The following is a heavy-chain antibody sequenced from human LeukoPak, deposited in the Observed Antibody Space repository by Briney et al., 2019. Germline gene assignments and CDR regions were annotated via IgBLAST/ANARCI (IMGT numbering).Heavy chain of an antibody. CDR1: GFTFSSYG. CDR2: IRYDGSNK. J-gene: IGHJ4*02. D-gene: IGHD3-3*01. CDR3: ATPDSYDFWSGYFQY. Sequence: PGGSLRLSCAASGFTFSSYGMHWVRQAPGKGLEWVAFIRYDGSNKYYADSVKGRFTISRDNSKNTLYLQMNSLRAEDTAVYYCATPDSYDFWSGYFQYWGQGTLVTVSS. V-gene: IGHV3-30*02.